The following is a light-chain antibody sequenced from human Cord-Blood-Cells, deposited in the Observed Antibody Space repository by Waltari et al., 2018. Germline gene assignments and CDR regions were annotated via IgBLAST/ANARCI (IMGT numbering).Light chain of an antibody. V-gene: IGKV3-15*01. J-gene: IGKJ3*01. Sequence: LSCRASQSVSSNLAWYQQKPGQAPRLLIYGASTRATGIPARFSGSGSGTEFTLTISSLQSEDFAVYYCQQYNNWPLAFGPGTKVDIK. CDR2: GAS. CDR3: QQYNNWPLA. CDR1: QSVSSN.